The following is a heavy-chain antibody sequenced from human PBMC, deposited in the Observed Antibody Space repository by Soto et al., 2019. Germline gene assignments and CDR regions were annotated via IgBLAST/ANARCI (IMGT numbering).Heavy chain of an antibody. Sequence: PGGSLRLSCAASGFTFSSYSMNWVRQAPGKGLEWVSSISSSSSYIYYADSVKGRFTISRDNAKNSLYLQMNSLRAEDTAVYYCARVGGQLVPGFDHWGQGTLVTVSS. CDR3: ARVGGQLVPGFDH. V-gene: IGHV3-21*01. D-gene: IGHD6-6*01. CDR1: GFTFSSYS. J-gene: IGHJ4*02. CDR2: ISSSSSYI.